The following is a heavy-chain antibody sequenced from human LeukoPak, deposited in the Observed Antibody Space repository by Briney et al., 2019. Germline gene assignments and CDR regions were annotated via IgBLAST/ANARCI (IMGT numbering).Heavy chain of an antibody. Sequence: PSETLSLTCTVSGGSISSYYWSWIRQPPGKGLEWIGYIYYSGSTNYNPSLKSRVTISVDTSKNQFSLKLSSVTAADTAVYYCARDSGGYLCYYYYYMDVWGRGTTVTVSS. V-gene: IGHV4-59*01. CDR1: GGSISSYY. D-gene: IGHD1-26*01. CDR3: ARDSGGYLCYYYYYMDV. J-gene: IGHJ6*03. CDR2: IYYSGST.